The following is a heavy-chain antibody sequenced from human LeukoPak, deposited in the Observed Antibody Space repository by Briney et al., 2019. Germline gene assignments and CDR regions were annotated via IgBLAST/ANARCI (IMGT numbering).Heavy chain of an antibody. CDR3: ARRSSSWFDY. V-gene: IGHV4-34*01. D-gene: IGHD6-13*01. J-gene: IGHJ4*02. CDR1: GGSFRGYY. Sequence: KSSETLSLTCAVYGGSFRGYYWSWIRQPPGKGLEWIGEINHSGSTNYNPSLKSRVTISVDTSKNQFSLKLSSVTAADTAVYYCARRSSSWFDYWGQGTLVTVSS. CDR2: INHSGST.